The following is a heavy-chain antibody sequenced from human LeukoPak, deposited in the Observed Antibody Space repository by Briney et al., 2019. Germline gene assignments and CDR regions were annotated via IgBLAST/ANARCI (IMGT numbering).Heavy chain of an antibody. V-gene: IGHV4-61*02. CDR3: AGQVGYFDY. CDR1: GGSVSSGSYY. J-gene: IGHJ4*02. CDR2: ISTSGNT. Sequence: SETLSLTCTVSGGSVSSGSYYWSWIRQPAGKELEWIGRISTSGNTNYNPSLKCRVTISRDMSKNQFSLRLSSVTAADTAVYYCAGQVGYFDYWGQGTLVTVSS. D-gene: IGHD1-26*01.